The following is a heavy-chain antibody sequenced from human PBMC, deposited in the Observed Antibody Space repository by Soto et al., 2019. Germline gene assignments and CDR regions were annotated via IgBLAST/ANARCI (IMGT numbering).Heavy chain of an antibody. CDR3: ARGGCGAGSCHTPVEYYGLDV. V-gene: IGHV3-7*05. CDR1: GFTVSTYW. J-gene: IGHJ6*02. CDR2: IKQDGTEK. Sequence: EVQLVESGGGLVQPGGSLRLSCSASGFTVSTYWMTCVRQAPGKGMEWVANIKQDGTEKYDVDSVRGRFTVSRDNAKNSLYLQMNNLRAEDTAMYYCARGGCGAGSCHTPVEYYGLDVWGQGTTVTVSS. D-gene: IGHD2-15*01.